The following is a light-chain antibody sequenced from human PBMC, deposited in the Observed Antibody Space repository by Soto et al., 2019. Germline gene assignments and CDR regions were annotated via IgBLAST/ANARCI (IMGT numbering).Light chain of an antibody. CDR2: GAS. Sequence: VVTQSPATLSVFPGETATLSCRASQSVSSDLAWYQQRPGQAPRLLIYGASTRATGIPARFRGSGSGTEFRLTISSLQSEDFSNGYCQQYNTWHLKTALGRGTEVAIK. CDR3: QQYNTWHLKTA. J-gene: IGKJ1*01. V-gene: IGKV3-15*01. CDR1: QSVSSD.